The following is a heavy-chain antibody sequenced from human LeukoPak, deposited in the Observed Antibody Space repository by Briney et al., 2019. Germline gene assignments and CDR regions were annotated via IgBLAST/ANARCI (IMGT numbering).Heavy chain of an antibody. D-gene: IGHD1-26*01. CDR1: GFIVSGDF. CDR3: ARDSVGVPTDFDY. CDR2: IWNNGNNR. V-gene: IGHV3-33*08. J-gene: IGHJ4*02. Sequence: GGSLRLSCAASGFIVSGDFMSWVRQAPGKGLEWVAVIWNNGNNRYADSVRGRFTISRDDSKNTLYLQMDSLRAEDTAVYYCARDSVGVPTDFDYWGQGTLVTVSS.